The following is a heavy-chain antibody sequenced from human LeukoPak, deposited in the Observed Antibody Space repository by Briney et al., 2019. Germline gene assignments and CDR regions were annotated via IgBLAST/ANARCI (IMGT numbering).Heavy chain of an antibody. V-gene: IGHV3-30*18. CDR1: GFTFSSYA. CDR2: ISYDGSNK. CDR3: AKVFRVATITLCDY. Sequence: GRSLRLSCAASGFTFSSYAMHWVRQAPGKGLEWVAVISYDGSNKYYADSVKGRFTISRDNSKNTLYLQMNSLRAEDTAVYYCAKVFRVATITLCDYWGQGTLVTVSS. J-gene: IGHJ4*02. D-gene: IGHD5-12*01.